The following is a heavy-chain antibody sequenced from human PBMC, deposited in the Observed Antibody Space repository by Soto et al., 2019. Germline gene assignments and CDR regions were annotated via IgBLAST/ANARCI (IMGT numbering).Heavy chain of an antibody. CDR3: ARFKGCSGGSCYPYFDY. CDR2: ISYDGSNK. D-gene: IGHD2-15*01. CDR1: GFTFSSYA. Sequence: QVQLVESGGGVVQPGRSLRLSCAASGFTFSSYAMHWVRQAPGKGLEWVAVISYDGSNKYYADSVKGRFTISRDNSKNTLYLQMNSLTAEDTAVYYCARFKGCSGGSCYPYFDYWGQGTLVTVSS. J-gene: IGHJ4*02. V-gene: IGHV3-30-3*01.